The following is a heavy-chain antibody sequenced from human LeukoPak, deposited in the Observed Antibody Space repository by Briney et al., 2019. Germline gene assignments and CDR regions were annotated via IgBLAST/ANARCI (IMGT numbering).Heavy chain of an antibody. CDR1: GWSFSDYY. CDR3: ARGVRGNLSVAGFDY. Sequence: PSETLSCTGAGYGWSFSDYYWIWIPQPPGQELKWIGELNHSGSTNYNPSLKSRVTISVDTSKTQFSLTLSSVTGADRAVYYCARGVRGNLSVAGFDYWGQGTLVTVSS. V-gene: IGHV4-34*01. CDR2: LNHSGST. J-gene: IGHJ4*02. D-gene: IGHD1-26*01.